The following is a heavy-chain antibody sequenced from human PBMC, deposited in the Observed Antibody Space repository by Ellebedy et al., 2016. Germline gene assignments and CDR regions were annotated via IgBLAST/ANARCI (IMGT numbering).Heavy chain of an antibody. D-gene: IGHD6-19*01. Sequence: GESLKISCAASGFTFSSYSMNWVRQAPGKGLEWVSVIYSGGSTYYAESVKGRFTISRDNSKNTLYLDMNSLRAEDTAIYYCAKCRHINGCLLDYWGQGTLVTVSS. V-gene: IGHV3-53*01. CDR1: GFTFSSYS. CDR2: IYSGGST. CDR3: AKCRHINGCLLDY. J-gene: IGHJ4*02.